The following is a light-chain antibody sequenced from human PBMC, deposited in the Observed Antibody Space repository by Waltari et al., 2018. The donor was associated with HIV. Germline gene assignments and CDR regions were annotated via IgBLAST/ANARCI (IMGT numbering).Light chain of an antibody. J-gene: IGLJ3*02. CDR1: SSNIGSNY. Sequence: QPVLTQPPPASRTPGQRVTIYCSGRSSNIGSNYISWYQQLPGTAPKHLIYRNNQRPSGVPDRFSGSKSGTSASLAISGLRSEDEADYSCAAWDDSLSGWVFGGGTKLTVL. CDR3: AAWDDSLSGWV. V-gene: IGLV1-47*01. CDR2: RNN.